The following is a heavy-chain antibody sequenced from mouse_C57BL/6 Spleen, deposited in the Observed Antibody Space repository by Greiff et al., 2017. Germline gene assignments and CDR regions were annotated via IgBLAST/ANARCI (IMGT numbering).Heavy chain of an antibody. D-gene: IGHD2-2*01. CDR3: ARGGGYVYDDY. Sequence: QVHLQQSGAELARPGASVKLSCKASGYTFTSYGISWVKQRTGQGLEWIGEIYPRSGNTYYNEKFKGKATLTADKSSSTAYMELRSLTSEDSAVYFCARGGGYVYDDYWGQGTTLTVSS. V-gene: IGHV1-81*01. J-gene: IGHJ2*01. CDR2: IYPRSGNT. CDR1: GYTFTSYG.